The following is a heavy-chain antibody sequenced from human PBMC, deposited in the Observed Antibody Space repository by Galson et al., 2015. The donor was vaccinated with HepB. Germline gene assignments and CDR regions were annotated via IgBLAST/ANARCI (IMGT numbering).Heavy chain of an antibody. V-gene: IGHV1-2*02. CDR2: INPNSGGT. CDR1: GYTFTGYY. CDR3: ATGADCSGGSCSEGY. D-gene: IGHD2-15*01. Sequence: SVKVSCKASGYTFTGYYMHWVRQAPGQGLEWMGWINPNSGGTNYAQKFQGRVTMTRDTSISTAYMELSRLRSDDTAVYYCATGADCSGGSCSEGYWGRGTLVTVSS. J-gene: IGHJ4*02.